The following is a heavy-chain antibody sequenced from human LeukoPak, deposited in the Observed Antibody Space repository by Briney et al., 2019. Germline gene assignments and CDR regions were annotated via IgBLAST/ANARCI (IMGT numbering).Heavy chain of an antibody. CDR3: AIRGAHKIYYFDY. CDR2: IIPIFGTA. J-gene: IGHJ4*02. CDR1: GGTFSSYA. D-gene: IGHD2-21*01. Sequence: ASVKVSCKASGGTFSSYAISWVRQAPGQGLEWMGGIIPIFGTANYAQKFQGRVTITTDESTSTAHMELSSLRSEDTAVYYCAIRGAHKIYYFDYWGQGTLVTVSS. V-gene: IGHV1-69*05.